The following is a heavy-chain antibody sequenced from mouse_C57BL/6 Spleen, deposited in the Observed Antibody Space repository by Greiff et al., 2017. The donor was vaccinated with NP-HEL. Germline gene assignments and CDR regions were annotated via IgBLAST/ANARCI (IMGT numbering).Heavy chain of an antibody. CDR1: GYTFTSYW. D-gene: IGHD2-4*01. V-gene: IGHV1-52*01. J-gene: IGHJ4*01. CDR3: ARVDYDGGGYAMDY. Sequence: VQLQQPGAELVRPGSSVKLSCKASGYTFTSYWMHWVKQRPIQGLEWIGNIDPSDSETHYNQKFKDKATLTVDKSSSTAYMQLSSLTSEDSAVYYCARVDYDGGGYAMDYWGQGTSVTVSS. CDR2: IDPSDSET.